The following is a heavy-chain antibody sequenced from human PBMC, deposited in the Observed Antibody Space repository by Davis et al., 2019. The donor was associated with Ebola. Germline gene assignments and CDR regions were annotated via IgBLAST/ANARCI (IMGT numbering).Heavy chain of an antibody. CDR2: IRSKANNYAT. CDR1: GFTFSDSA. D-gene: IGHD6-6*01. J-gene: IGHJ4*02. Sequence: GESLKISCAASGFTFSDSAVHWVRQASGKGLEWVGRIRSKANNYATAYAASVKGRFTISRDDSKNTAYLQVNSLKTEDTAVYYCTRHEGTSSSRFDFWGQGTLVTVSS. V-gene: IGHV3-73*01. CDR3: TRHEGTSSSRFDF.